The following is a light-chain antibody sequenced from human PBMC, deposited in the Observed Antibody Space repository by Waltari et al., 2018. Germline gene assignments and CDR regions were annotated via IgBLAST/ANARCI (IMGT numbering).Light chain of an antibody. Sequence: QTVVTQEPSFSVSPGGTVTLTCGLSSGSVSTGYYPSWYQQTPGQAPRTLSFSTNTRASGVPDRFSGSILGNKAALTITGVQADDESDYYCVLYMGRGISIFGGGTKVTVL. CDR2: STN. CDR1: SGSVSTGYY. CDR3: VLYMGRGISI. J-gene: IGLJ2*01. V-gene: IGLV8-61*01.